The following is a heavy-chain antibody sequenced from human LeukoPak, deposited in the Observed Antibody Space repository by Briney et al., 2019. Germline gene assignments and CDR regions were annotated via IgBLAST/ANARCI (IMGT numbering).Heavy chain of an antibody. V-gene: IGHV3-23*01. CDR2: ICGSGGGT. CDR1: GFTFNSYG. Sequence: GGPLRLSCAASGFTFNSYGMSWVRQAPGKGLEWVSAICGSGGGTYYADSVKGRFTISRDNSKNTLYLQMNSLRDEDTALYYCAKAGIGVVGYFDYWGQGTLVTVSS. CDR3: AKAGIGVVGYFDY. D-gene: IGHD6-19*01. J-gene: IGHJ4*02.